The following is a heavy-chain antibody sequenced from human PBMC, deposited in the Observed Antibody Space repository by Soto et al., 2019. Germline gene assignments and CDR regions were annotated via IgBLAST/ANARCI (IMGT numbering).Heavy chain of an antibody. CDR3: VRTSLVVAAATREDY. D-gene: IGHD2-15*01. Sequence: PGGSLRLSCAASGFTFSSYSMNWDRQAPGKGLVWVSRINSDGSSTSYAGSMKGRFTISRDNAKNTLYLQMNSLRAEDTAVYYCVRTSLVVAAATREDYWGQGTLVTVSS. CDR2: INSDGSST. V-gene: IGHV3-74*01. J-gene: IGHJ4*02. CDR1: GFTFSSYS.